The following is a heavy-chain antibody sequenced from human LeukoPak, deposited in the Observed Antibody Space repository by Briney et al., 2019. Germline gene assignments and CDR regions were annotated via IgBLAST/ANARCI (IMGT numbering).Heavy chain of an antibody. D-gene: IGHD3-10*01. V-gene: IGHV3-21*01. CDR3: ARERYYYGSGAIPDAFDI. CDR1: GFTFSSYS. J-gene: IGHJ3*02. Sequence: GGSLRLSCAASGFTFSSYSMNWVRQAPGKGLEWVSSISSSSSYIYYADSVKGRFTISRDNAKNSLYLQMNSLRAEDTAVYYCARERYYYGSGAIPDAFDIWGQGTMVIVSS. CDR2: ISSSSSYI.